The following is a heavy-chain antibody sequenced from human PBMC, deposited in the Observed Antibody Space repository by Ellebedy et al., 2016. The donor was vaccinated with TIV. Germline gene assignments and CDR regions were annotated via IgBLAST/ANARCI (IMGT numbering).Heavy chain of an antibody. CDR1: GYTFTSYY. CDR3: ARDLVYCGGDCSHKPNYGMDV. J-gene: IGHJ6*02. V-gene: IGHV1-46*04. Sequence: ASVKVSCKASGYTFTSYYMHWVRQAPGQGLEWMGIINPSGGSTRYAQKLQGRVTMTRDTSTSTVYMELSSLRSEDTAVYYWARDLVYCGGDCSHKPNYGMDVWGQGTTVTVSS. D-gene: IGHD2-21*02. CDR2: INPSGGST.